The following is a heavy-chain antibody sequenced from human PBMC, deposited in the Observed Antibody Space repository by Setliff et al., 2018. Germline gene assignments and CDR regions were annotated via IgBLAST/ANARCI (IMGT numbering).Heavy chain of an antibody. CDR3: ARGGGVYLAFDI. CDR1: GFTFSNYA. V-gene: IGHV3-23*01. CDR2: ISGSGGNT. D-gene: IGHD6-6*01. Sequence: PGGSLRLSCAASGFTFSNYAMSWVRQAPGKGLEWVSGISGSGGNTQYADSVKGRFTISRDNSKNTLYLQMGSLRAEDMAVYYCARGGGVYLAFDIWGQGTMVTVSS. J-gene: IGHJ3*02.